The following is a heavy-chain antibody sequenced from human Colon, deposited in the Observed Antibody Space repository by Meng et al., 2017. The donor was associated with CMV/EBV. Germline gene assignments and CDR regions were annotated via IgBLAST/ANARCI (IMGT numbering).Heavy chain of an antibody. CDR3: ARELARGGY. CDR2: ISPYNGDT. J-gene: IGHJ4*02. V-gene: IGHV1-18*01. CDR1: GYTFSNFG. Sequence: QVQCVQSVLRERQPGASETVSCKTSGYTFSNFGSSWVRKAPGQVLEWMEYISPYNGDTNYAQRFQGRVALTTDTSTSTVYMALGSLTSDDTAMYYCARELARGGYWGQGTLVTVSS.